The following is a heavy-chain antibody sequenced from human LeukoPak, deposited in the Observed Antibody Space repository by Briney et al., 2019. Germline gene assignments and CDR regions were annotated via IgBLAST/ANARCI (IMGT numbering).Heavy chain of an antibody. CDR1: GGSISSYY. D-gene: IGHD6-19*01. Sequence: SETLSLTCTVSGGSISSYYWSWIRQPPGKGLEWIGYIYYSGSTNYNPSLKSRVTISVDTSKNQFSLKLSSVTAADPAVYYCARGAGWYYFDYWGQGTLVTVSS. CDR3: ARGAGWYYFDY. V-gene: IGHV4-59*08. J-gene: IGHJ4*02. CDR2: IYYSGST.